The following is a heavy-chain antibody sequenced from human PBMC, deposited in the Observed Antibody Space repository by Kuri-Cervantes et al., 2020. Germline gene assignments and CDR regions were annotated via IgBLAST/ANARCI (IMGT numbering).Heavy chain of an antibody. Sequence: SETLSLTCTVSGGSISSYYWSWIRQPAGKGLEWIGRIYTSGSTNYNPSLKSRVTMSVDTSKNQFSLKLSSVTAADTVVYYCARAPLSRIRHYYDSSGNGYYFDYWGQGTLVTVSS. J-gene: IGHJ4*02. CDR2: IYTSGST. CDR3: ARAPLSRIRHYYDSSGNGYYFDY. D-gene: IGHD3-22*01. CDR1: GGSISSYY. V-gene: IGHV4-4*07.